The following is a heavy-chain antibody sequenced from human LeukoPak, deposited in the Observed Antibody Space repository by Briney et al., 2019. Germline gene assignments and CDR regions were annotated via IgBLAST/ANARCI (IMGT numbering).Heavy chain of an antibody. Sequence: SETLSLTCAVCGGSFSGYYWSWIRQPPGKGLEWLGEINHSGSTNYNPSLKSRVTISVDTSKNQFSLKLSSVTAADTAVYYCARALHCSSTSCRRNYYYYMDVWGKGTTVTISS. CDR1: GGSFSGYY. V-gene: IGHV4-34*01. CDR3: ARALHCSSTSCRRNYYYYMDV. CDR2: INHSGST. J-gene: IGHJ6*03. D-gene: IGHD2-2*01.